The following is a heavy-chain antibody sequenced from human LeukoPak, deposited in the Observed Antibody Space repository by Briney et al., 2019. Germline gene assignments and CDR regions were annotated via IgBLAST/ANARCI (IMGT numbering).Heavy chain of an antibody. Sequence: GESLKISCKGSGYSFTSYWIGWVRQMPGKGLEWMGIIYPGDSDTRYSPSFQGQVTISADKSISTAYLQWSSLKASDTAMYYCARLHGYYYGSPPEPGNLDYWGQGTLVTVSS. V-gene: IGHV5-51*01. D-gene: IGHD3-10*01. J-gene: IGHJ4*02. CDR3: ARLHGYYYGSPPEPGNLDY. CDR2: IYPGDSDT. CDR1: GYSFTSYW.